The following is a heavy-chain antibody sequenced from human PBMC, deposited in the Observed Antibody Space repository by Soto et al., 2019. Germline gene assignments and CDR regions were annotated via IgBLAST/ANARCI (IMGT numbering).Heavy chain of an antibody. V-gene: IGHV3-48*03. CDR2: ISRSGSTT. CDR3: VDGGEIGRPPLDT. Sequence: EVQLVESGGGLVQPGGSLRVSCAVSGFTFSSFEMNWVRQAPGKGLDWVAYISRSGSTTHYADSVKGRFTISRDNTRNSLFLQMNRLRVEDTAVYYCVDGGEIGRPPLDTWGQGTLVIVSS. CDR1: GFTFSSFE. D-gene: IGHD3-10*01. J-gene: IGHJ5*02.